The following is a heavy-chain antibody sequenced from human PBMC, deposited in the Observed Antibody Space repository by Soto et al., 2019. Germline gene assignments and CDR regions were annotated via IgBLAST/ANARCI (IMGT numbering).Heavy chain of an antibody. CDR3: AKDGRSDYDFWSGYYYYYGMDV. CDR1: GFTFSSYA. Sequence: GGSLRLSCAASGFTFSSYAMSWVRQAPGKGLEWVSATSGSGGSTYYADSVKGRFTISRDNSKNTLYLQMNSLRAEDTAVYYCAKDGRSDYDFWSGYYYYYGMDVWGQGTTVTVSS. CDR2: TSGSGGST. J-gene: IGHJ6*02. D-gene: IGHD3-3*01. V-gene: IGHV3-23*01.